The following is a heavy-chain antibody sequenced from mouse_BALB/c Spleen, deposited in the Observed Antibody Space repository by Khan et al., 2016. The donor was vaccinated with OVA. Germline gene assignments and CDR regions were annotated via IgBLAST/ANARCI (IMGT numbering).Heavy chain of an antibody. D-gene: IGHD2-10*01. CDR3: ARPPYFSYTLDH. J-gene: IGHJ4*01. V-gene: IGHV9-3-1*01. CDR2: INTYTGKP. CDR1: GYSFTNYG. Sequence: QIQLVQSGPELKKPGETVKISCKASGYSFTNYGMNWVKQSPGKALKWMGWINTYTGKPTYADDFKGRFAFSLETSSSTADLQINNLKNDDTATYFCARPPYFSYTLDHWGQGTSVTVSS.